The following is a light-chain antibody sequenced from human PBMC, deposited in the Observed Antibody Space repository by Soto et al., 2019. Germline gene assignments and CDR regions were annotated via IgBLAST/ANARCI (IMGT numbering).Light chain of an antibody. CDR1: QSISNY. V-gene: IGKV1-39*01. CDR3: QQSYSAPLA. CDR2: AES. Sequence: DIQMTQSPSSLSASVGDRVTITCRASQSISNYFNWYRQKPGKAPRLLIYAESTLQSGVPSRFSGSGSGTDFTLTISSLQPEDFATYYCQQSYSAPLAFGGGTKVEI. J-gene: IGKJ4*01.